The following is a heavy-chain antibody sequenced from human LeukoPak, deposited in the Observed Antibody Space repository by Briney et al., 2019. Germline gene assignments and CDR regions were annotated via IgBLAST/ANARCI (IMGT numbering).Heavy chain of an antibody. CDR3: ATLGYCTNGVCYTNFDY. CDR1: GDSINSLDL. V-gene: IGHV4-4*02. Sequence: SGTLSLTCTVSGDSINSLDLWSWVRQPPGKGLEWIGEIYHSGSTNYNPSLKSRVTISVDKSKNQFSLKLSSVTAADTAVYYCATLGYCTNGVCYTNFDYWGQGTLVTVSS. J-gene: IGHJ4*02. D-gene: IGHD2-8*01. CDR2: IYHSGST.